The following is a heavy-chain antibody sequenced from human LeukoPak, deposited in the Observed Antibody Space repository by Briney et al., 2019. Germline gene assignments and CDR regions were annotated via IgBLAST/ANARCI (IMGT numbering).Heavy chain of an antibody. J-gene: IGHJ4*01. Sequence: GTSLRLSCAASGFTFSTYAMHWVRQAPGKGLEWVAVISYDGNNKYYADSVQGRFTISKDNSKNTLYLQMNSLRAEDTAVYYCARRSDYSTGWYDLGYWGHGNLVTVSS. V-gene: IGHV3-30-3*01. CDR2: ISYDGNNK. CDR1: GFTFSTYA. D-gene: IGHD6-13*01. CDR3: ARRSDYSTGWYDLGY.